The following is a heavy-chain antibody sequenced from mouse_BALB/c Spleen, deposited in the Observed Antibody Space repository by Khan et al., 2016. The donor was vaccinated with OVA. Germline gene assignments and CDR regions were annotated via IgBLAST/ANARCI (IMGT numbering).Heavy chain of an antibody. Sequence: VQLQESGPGLVAPSQSLSITCSISGFSLTSYGVNWVRQPPGKGLEWLGVIWGDGSTNYHSTLKSRLIITKDNSKRQVFLTLNSLQTEDTATYYCAKFTPDYYSMDYWGQGTSVTVSS. V-gene: IGHV2-3*01. D-gene: IGHD1-1*01. CDR2: IWGDGST. CDR1: GFSLTSYG. J-gene: IGHJ4*01. CDR3: AKFTPDYYSMDY.